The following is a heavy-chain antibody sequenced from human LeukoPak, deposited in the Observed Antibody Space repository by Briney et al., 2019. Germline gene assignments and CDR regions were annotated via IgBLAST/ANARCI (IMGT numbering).Heavy chain of an antibody. CDR2: MNPNSGNT. CDR3: ARFYYDSSGYYYWYYYYYYGMDV. V-gene: IGHV1-8*01. D-gene: IGHD3-22*01. Sequence: ASVKVSCKASGYTFTSYDINWVRQATGQGLEWMGWMNPNSGNTGYAQKFQGRVTMTRNTSISTAYMELSSLRSEDTAVYYCARFYYDSSGYYYWYYYYYYGMDVWGQGTTVTVSS. CDR1: GYTFTSYD. J-gene: IGHJ6*02.